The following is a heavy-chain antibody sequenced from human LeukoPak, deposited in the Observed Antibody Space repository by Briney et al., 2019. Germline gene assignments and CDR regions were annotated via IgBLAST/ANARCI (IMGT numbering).Heavy chain of an antibody. V-gene: IGHV3-33*06. CDR1: GFTFSSYV. D-gene: IGHD4-23*01. J-gene: IGHJ5*02. CDR3: AKGRYGGNSAWFDP. CDR2: IWYDGSNK. Sequence: QPGRSLRLSCAASGFTFSSYVMHWVRQAPGKGLEWVAVIWYDGSNKYYADSVKGRFTISRDNSKNTLYLQMNSLRAEDTAVYYCAKGRYGGNSAWFDPWGQGTLVTVSS.